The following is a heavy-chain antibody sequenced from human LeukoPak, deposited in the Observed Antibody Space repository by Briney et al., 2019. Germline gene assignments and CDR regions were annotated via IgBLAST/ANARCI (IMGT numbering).Heavy chain of an antibody. CDR2: IYYSGST. D-gene: IGHD5-12*01. CDR3: AREFSATIRNFDY. V-gene: IGHV4-39*07. Sequence: PSETLSLTCTVSGGSITSNNYFWGWIRQPPGKGLEWIGNIYYSGSTYYNPSLKSRVTISVDTSKNQFSLRLSSVTAADTAVYYCAREFSATIRNFDYWGQGTLVTVSS. CDR1: GGSITSNNYF. J-gene: IGHJ4*02.